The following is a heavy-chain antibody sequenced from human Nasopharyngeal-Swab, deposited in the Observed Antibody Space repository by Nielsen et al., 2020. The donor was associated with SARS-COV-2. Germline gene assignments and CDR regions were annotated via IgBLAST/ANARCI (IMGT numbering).Heavy chain of an antibody. J-gene: IGHJ3*02. V-gene: IGHV3-30*18. CDR1: GFIFSSYG. D-gene: IGHD6-13*01. Sequence: GGSLRLSCAASGFIFSSYGMHWVRQAPGKGLEWVAVISYDGSNKYYADSLKGRFTISKDNSKNTLYLQMNSLRAEDTAVYYCAKVLGSSWVDAFDIWGQGTKVTVSS. CDR2: ISYDGSNK. CDR3: AKVLGSSWVDAFDI.